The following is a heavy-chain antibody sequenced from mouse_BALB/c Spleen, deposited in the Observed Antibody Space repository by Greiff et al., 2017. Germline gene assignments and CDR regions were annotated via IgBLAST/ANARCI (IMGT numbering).Heavy chain of an antibody. CDR1: GYTFTDYA. V-gene: IGHV1S137*01. Sequence: QVHVKQSGAELVRPGVSVKISCKGSGYTFTDYAMHWVKQSHAKSLEWIGVISTYYGDASYNQKFKGKATMTVDKSPSTAYMELARLTSEDSAIYYCARGYGSSYYFDYWGQGTTLTVSS. D-gene: IGHD1-1*01. CDR3: ARGYGSSYYFDY. J-gene: IGHJ2*01. CDR2: ISTYYGDA.